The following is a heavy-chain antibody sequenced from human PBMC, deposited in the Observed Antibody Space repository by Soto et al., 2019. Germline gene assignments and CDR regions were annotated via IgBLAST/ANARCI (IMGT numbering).Heavy chain of an antibody. CDR2: ISGSGGST. V-gene: IGHV3-23*01. Sequence: PGGSLRLSCAASGVTFSSYTMSWVRQAPGKGLEWVSGISGSGGSTYYADSVKGRFTISRDNSKNTLYLQMNSLRAEDTAVYYCAKSGNPNWFDPWGQGTLVTVSS. J-gene: IGHJ5*02. CDR1: GVTFSSYT. D-gene: IGHD3-10*01. CDR3: AKSGNPNWFDP.